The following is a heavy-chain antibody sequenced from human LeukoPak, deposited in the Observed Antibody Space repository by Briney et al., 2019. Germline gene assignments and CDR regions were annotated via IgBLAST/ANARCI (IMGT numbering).Heavy chain of an antibody. CDR2: TYYRSKWYN. Sequence: SQTLSLTCAISGDSVSSNSATWNWIRQSPSRGLEWLGRTYYRSKWYNDYAVSVKSPITINPDTSKNQFSLQLNSVTPEDTAVYYCARGVQVYYYYYYYMDVWGKGTTVTVSS. D-gene: IGHD2-8*01. J-gene: IGHJ6*03. V-gene: IGHV6-1*01. CDR3: ARGVQVYYYYYYYMDV. CDR1: GDSVSSNSAT.